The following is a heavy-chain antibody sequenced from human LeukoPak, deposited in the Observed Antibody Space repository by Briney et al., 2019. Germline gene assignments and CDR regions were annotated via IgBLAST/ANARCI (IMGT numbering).Heavy chain of an antibody. CDR3: ARVTYVDDMLYQYFDY. D-gene: IGHD4-17*01. J-gene: IGHJ4*02. Sequence: SETLSLTCAVSSYSISSGSYWGWIRQSPGKGLEWVGSIFHSGNSYYNPSIKSRLTMSVDTSKNQFSLKLTSVTAADTALYYCARVTYVDDMLYQYFDYWGQGILVTVSS. CDR1: SYSISSGSY. CDR2: IFHSGNS. V-gene: IGHV4-38-2*01.